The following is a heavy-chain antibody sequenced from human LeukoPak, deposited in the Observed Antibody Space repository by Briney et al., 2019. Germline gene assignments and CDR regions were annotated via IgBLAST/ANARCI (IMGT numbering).Heavy chain of an antibody. CDR3: AKDTGRITITVPKDAFDI. CDR2: IRGRGGTT. V-gene: IGHV3-23*01. Sequence: PGGSLRLSCTASGFTFSSYGMCWVRQAPGKGLEWVSAIRGRGGTTYYADSVKGRFTISRDNSKNTLYLQMNSLRAEDTAVYYCAKDTGRITITVPKDAFDIWGQGTMVTVSS. CDR1: GFTFSSYG. D-gene: IGHD1-20*01. J-gene: IGHJ3*02.